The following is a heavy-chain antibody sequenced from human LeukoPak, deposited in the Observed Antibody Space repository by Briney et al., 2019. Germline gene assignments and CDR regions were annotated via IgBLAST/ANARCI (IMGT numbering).Heavy chain of an antibody. D-gene: IGHD1-1*01. V-gene: IGHV4-59*12. J-gene: IGHJ4*02. CDR2: IYYSGTT. CDR3: ARVEDMNWNLDY. CDR1: SDSISSYY. Sequence: SETLSLTCTVSSDSISSYYWSWIRQPPGKGLEWIGYIYYSGTTKYNPSLKSRVTISVDKSKNQFSLKLSSVTAADTAVYYCARVEDMNWNLDYWGQGTLVTVSS.